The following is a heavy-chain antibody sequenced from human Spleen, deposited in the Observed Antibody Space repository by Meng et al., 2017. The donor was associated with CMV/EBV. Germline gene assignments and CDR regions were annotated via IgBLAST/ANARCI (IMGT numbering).Heavy chain of an antibody. CDR3: ARDVRIAVTTTEGDYYDFYGLDV. Sequence: SETLSLTCTVSGGSISSNNFYWGWIRQPPGKGLEWIASIYYSGITYYNPSLKSRVSISLDTSKNQFSLKLNSVTASDTAVYYCARDVRIAVTTTEGDYYDFYGLDVWGQGTTVTVSS. J-gene: IGHJ6*02. CDR1: GGSISSNNFY. D-gene: IGHD6-19*01. V-gene: IGHV4-39*07. CDR2: IYYSGIT.